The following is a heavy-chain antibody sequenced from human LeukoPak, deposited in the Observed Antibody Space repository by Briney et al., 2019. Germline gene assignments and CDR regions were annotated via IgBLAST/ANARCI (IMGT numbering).Heavy chain of an antibody. CDR3: ARVDRSSCFDS. D-gene: IGHD6-13*01. CDR2: INTNTGNP. Sequence: ASVKVSCKASGYTFTNYAMSWVRQAPGQGLEWMGWINTNTGNPTYAQGFTGRFVFSLDTSVSTAYLQISSLKAEDTAVYHCARVDRSSCFDSWGQGTLVTVSS. J-gene: IGHJ4*02. V-gene: IGHV7-4-1*02. CDR1: GYTFTNYA.